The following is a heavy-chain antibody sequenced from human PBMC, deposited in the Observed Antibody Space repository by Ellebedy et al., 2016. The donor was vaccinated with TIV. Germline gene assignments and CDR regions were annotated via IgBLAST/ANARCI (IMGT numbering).Heavy chain of an antibody. Sequence: GGSLRLSCAASGFTLDSYWMSWVRQAPGKGLEWVANINQDGSRIYFVDSVMGRFTISRDNAKNSVFLRMNTLRVEDTAVYHCARDGAYGDYSPGYYGMDVWGQGTTVTVSS. J-gene: IGHJ6*02. CDR2: INQDGSRI. CDR1: GFTLDSYW. CDR3: ARDGAYGDYSPGYYGMDV. D-gene: IGHD3-22*01. V-gene: IGHV3-7*03.